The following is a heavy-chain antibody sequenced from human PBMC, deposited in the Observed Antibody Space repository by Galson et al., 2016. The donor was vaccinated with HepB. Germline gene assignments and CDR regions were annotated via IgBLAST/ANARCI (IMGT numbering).Heavy chain of an antibody. D-gene: IGHD2/OR15-2a*01. J-gene: IGHJ4*02. V-gene: IGHV5-10-1*01. Sequence: QSGAEVKKPGESLKISCKASGYIFTNNWISWARQMPGKGLEWMGRINPSDSYTNYSPSFQGHVTLSVDKSTSTAYLQWGSLKTSDTAIYFCVIVTSLTDHWGQGTLVTVSS. CDR3: VIVTSLTDH. CDR2: INPSDSYT. CDR1: GYIFTNNW.